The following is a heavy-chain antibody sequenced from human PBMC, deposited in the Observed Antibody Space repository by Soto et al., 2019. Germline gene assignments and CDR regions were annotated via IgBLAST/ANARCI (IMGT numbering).Heavy chain of an antibody. J-gene: IGHJ4*02. CDR3: ARGGGEYDY. V-gene: IGHV4-30-4*08. D-gene: IGHD2-21*01. CDR2: IYYTGST. Sequence: PSETLSLTCTVSGDSISRGDQYWSWIRQPPGKGLEWIGYIYYTGSTYYSPSLKSRLSISVDTSKNQFSLNLTSVSVADTAVYYCARGGGEYDYWGQGTLVTVSS. CDR1: GDSISRGDQY.